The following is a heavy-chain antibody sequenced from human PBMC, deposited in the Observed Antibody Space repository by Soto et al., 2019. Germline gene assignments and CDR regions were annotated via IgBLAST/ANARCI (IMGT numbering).Heavy chain of an antibody. J-gene: IGHJ6*03. CDR1: GGSISSYY. Sequence: QVQLQESGPGLVKPSETLSLTCTVSGGSISSYYLSWIRQPPGKGLEWIGYIYYSGSTNYNPSLKSRVTVSVDTSKNQFSLKLSSVTAADTAVYYCARGAVFGVVSNSYYYYYMDVWGKGTTVTVSS. CDR3: ARGAVFGVVSNSYYYYYMDV. V-gene: IGHV4-59*01. CDR2: IYYSGST. D-gene: IGHD3-3*01.